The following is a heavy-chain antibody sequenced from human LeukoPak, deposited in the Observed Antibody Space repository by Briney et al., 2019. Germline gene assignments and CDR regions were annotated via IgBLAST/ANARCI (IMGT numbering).Heavy chain of an antibody. Sequence: SETLSLTCTVSGGSVSSYYWSWIRQPPGKGLEWIGYIYTRGKTNSNPSLKGRVTISGDTSKNQFSLKLSSVTAADTAVYYCAREAKAAAADAFDIWGQGTMVTVTS. CDR3: AREAKAAAADAFDI. J-gene: IGHJ3*02. V-gene: IGHV4-4*08. CDR2: IYTRGKT. D-gene: IGHD6-13*01. CDR1: GGSVSSYY.